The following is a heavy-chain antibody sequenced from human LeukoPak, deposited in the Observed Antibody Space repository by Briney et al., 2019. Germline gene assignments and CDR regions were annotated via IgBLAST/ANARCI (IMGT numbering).Heavy chain of an antibody. CDR3: ARDKEGSSSWYQGDGWFDP. J-gene: IGHJ5*02. D-gene: IGHD6-13*01. CDR1: GGTFSSYA. Sequence: SVKVSCKASGGTFSSYAISWVRQAPGQGLEWMGGIIPIFGTANYAQKFQGRVTITADKSTSTAYMELSSLRSEDTAVYYCARDKEGSSSWYQGDGWFDPWGQGTLVTVSS. V-gene: IGHV1-69*06. CDR2: IIPIFGTA.